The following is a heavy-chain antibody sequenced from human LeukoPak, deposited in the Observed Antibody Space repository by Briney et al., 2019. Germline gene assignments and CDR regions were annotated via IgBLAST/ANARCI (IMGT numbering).Heavy chain of an antibody. CDR3: ARDRQDYYDSSGYFDN. CDR1: GYTFTNYG. CDR2: ISAKNGNT. V-gene: IGHV1-18*01. Sequence: ASVKVSCKASGYTFTNYGISWVRQAPGQGLQWMGWISAKNGNTKYVEKFQGRGTMTTDTSTNTAYMELRSLRSDDTAVYYCARDRQDYYDSSGYFDNWGQGTLVTVSS. D-gene: IGHD3-22*01. J-gene: IGHJ4*02.